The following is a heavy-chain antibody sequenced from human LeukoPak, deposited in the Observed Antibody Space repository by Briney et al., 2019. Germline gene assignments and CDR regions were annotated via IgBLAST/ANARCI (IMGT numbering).Heavy chain of an antibody. V-gene: IGHV4-34*01. D-gene: IGHD3-9*01. CDR2: INHSGST. J-gene: IGHJ6*03. CDR1: GGSFSGYY. Sequence: SETLSLTCAVYGGSFSGYYWSWIRQPPGKGLEWIGEINHSGSTNYNPSLKSRVTISVGTSKNQFSLKLSSVTAADTAVYYCARGRNWLFGLNYYYYMDVWGKGTTVTVSS. CDR3: ARGRNWLFGLNYYYYMDV.